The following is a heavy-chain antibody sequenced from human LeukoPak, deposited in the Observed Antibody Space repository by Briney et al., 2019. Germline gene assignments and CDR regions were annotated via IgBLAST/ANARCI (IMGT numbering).Heavy chain of an antibody. CDR1: GGSISSYY. D-gene: IGHD2-2*01. J-gene: IGHJ6*03. CDR2: IYTSGST. CDR3: ARDGCSSTSCYDYYYYMDV. V-gene: IGHV4-4*07. Sequence: PSETLSLTCTVSGGSISSYYWSWIRQPAGKGLEWIGRIYTSGSTNYNPSLKSRVTMSVDTSKNQFSLKLSSVTAADTAVYCCARDGCSSTSCYDYYYYMDVWGKGTTVTVSS.